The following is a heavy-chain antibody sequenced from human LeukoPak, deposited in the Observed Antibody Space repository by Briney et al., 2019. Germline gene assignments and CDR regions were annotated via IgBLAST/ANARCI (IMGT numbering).Heavy chain of an antibody. CDR2: INPNSGGT. CDR3: ARAHVPGYCSSTSCYHFDY. CDR1: GYTFTSYD. J-gene: IGHJ4*02. D-gene: IGHD2-2*01. Sequence: ASVKVSCKASGYTFTSYDINWVRQAPGQGLEWMGWINPNSGGTNYAQKFQGWVTMTRDTSISTAYMELSRLRSDDTAVYYCARAHVPGYCSSTSCYHFDYWGQGTLVTVSS. V-gene: IGHV1-2*04.